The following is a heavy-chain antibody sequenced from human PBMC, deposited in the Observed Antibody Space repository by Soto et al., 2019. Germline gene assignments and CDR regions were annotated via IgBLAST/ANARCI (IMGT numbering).Heavy chain of an antibody. J-gene: IGHJ5*02. CDR3: AREVVETSSLWLDP. CDR2: MNTNTNTT. D-gene: IGHD6-6*01. V-gene: IGHV1-8*01. CDR1: GYPFTNND. Sequence: GSGKACSKASGYPFTNNDMNLVRQAPGQGLEWIGWMNTNTNTTDSAEVFEGRVSLTWDTSISTAYMQLNSLKIDDTAVYYRAREVVETSSLWLDPWGQGTLVTVSS.